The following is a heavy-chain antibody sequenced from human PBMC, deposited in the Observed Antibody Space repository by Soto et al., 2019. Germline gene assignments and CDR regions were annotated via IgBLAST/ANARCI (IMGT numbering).Heavy chain of an antibody. D-gene: IGHD6-13*01. CDR2: ISHDGRKK. CDR3: AHDGETSSWGGVFDI. V-gene: IGHV3-30*18. J-gene: IGHJ3*02. CDR1: GFSFSSYG. Sequence: QVQLVESGGGVVEPGRSLRLSCAASGFSFSSYGMHWVRQAPGKGLEWVALISHDGRKKYYADSVRGRFTVYRANSESTLELQMNSLRAEDTAVDRCAHDGETSSWGGVFDIWGHGTMVTVSS.